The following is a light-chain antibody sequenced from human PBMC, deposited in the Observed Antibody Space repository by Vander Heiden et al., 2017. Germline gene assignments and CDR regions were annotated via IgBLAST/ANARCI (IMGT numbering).Light chain of an antibody. Sequence: AIRMTQSPSSFSASTGDRVTITCRASQSISSYLAWYQQKPGKAPKLPIYAASTLQSGVPSRFSGSGSGTDFTLTISCLQSEDFATYYCQQYYSYPWTFGQGTKVEIK. CDR2: AAS. CDR1: QSISSY. CDR3: QQYYSYPWT. J-gene: IGKJ1*01. V-gene: IGKV1-8*01.